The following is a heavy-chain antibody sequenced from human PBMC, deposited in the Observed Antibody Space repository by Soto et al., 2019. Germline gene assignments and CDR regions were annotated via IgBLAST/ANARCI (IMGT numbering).Heavy chain of an antibody. CDR1: GLTLAGLST. Sequence: EVHLLDPGGALVQPGGSRRLPVAASGLTLAGLSTMGGFRQAPGKGLGWFSSISGSGGSTYYADSVKGRFTISRDNSKNTLYLQMNALSAEDTAFYYCAKDRGGFAGGWEYFDYWGQGALVTVSS. V-gene: IGHV3-23*01. CDR2: ISGSGGST. J-gene: IGHJ4*02. CDR3: AKDRGGFAGGWEYFDY. D-gene: IGHD6-19*01.